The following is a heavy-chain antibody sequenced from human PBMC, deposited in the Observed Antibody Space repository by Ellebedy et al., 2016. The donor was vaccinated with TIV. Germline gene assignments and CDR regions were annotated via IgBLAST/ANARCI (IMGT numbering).Heavy chain of an antibody. D-gene: IGHD4-23*01. CDR1: GGSFSTFY. J-gene: IGHJ4*02. CDR3: AAYYGGRFDY. V-gene: IGHV4-59*01. Sequence: MPSETLSLTCNVSGGSFSTFYWSWIRQPPGKGLEFIGYIYYIGITNYNPSLESRVAISIDTSENQFSLRLSSVTAADTAVYYCAAYYGGRFDYWGQGTLVTVSS. CDR2: IYYIGIT.